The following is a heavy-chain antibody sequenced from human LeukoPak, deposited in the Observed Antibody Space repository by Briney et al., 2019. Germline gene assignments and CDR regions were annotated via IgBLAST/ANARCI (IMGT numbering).Heavy chain of an antibody. J-gene: IGHJ2*01. CDR3: ATVYWYFDL. CDR2: IRSKTDGGTA. V-gene: IGHV3-15*01. Sequence: GGSPRLSCSASGFTFTNAWMGWVRQPPGKGLEWVGLIRSKTDGGTADYAAPVQGRFTISRDDSNNTVYLQMSSLKTEDTGVYYCATVYWYFDLWGPGTLLSVSA. CDR1: GFTFTNAW.